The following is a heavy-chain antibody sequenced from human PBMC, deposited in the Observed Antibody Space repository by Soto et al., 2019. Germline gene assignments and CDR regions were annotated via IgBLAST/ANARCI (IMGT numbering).Heavy chain of an antibody. CDR3: ARSSSTSCFL. Sequence: GGSLRLSCAASGFTFSSYAMHWVRQAPGKGLEWVAVISYDGSNKYYADSVKGRFTISRDNSKNTLYLQMNSLRAEDTSVYYCARSSSTSCFLWGQGTLVTVSS. CDR2: ISYDGSNK. D-gene: IGHD2-2*01. V-gene: IGHV3-30-3*01. J-gene: IGHJ4*02. CDR1: GFTFSSYA.